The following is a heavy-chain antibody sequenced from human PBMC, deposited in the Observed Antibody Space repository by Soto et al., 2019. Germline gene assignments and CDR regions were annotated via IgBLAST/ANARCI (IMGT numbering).Heavy chain of an antibody. CDR3: ARAADGYNYNWFDP. D-gene: IGHD5-12*01. J-gene: IGHJ5*02. V-gene: IGHV1-69*17. Sequence: QVQLVQSGAEVKKPGSSVKVSCTASGGTFNNYAISWVRQSPGQGLEWMAGIIPIFGIPNYAQKFQGRLTISADKSTSTAYMELVRLTSEDTAVYYCARAADGYNYNWFDPWGQGTLVTVSS. CDR2: IIPIFGIP. CDR1: GGTFNNYA.